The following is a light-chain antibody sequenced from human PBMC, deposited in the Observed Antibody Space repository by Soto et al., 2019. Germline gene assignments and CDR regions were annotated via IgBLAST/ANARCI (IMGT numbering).Light chain of an antibody. CDR1: SGHSTYI. V-gene: IGLV4-60*02. CDR3: ETWDNNTPAV. Sequence: QSVLTQSSSASASLGSSVKLTCTLSSGHSTYIIAWHQQQPGKAPRYLMKLESSGRYNKGNGVPDRFSGSSSGTDRYLTISNLQFEDEAAYYCETWDNNTPAVCGGGTQLTVL. J-gene: IGLJ7*01. CDR2: LESSGRY.